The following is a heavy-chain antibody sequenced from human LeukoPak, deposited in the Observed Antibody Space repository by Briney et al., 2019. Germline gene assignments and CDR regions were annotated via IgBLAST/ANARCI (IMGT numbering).Heavy chain of an antibody. D-gene: IGHD5-12*01. Sequence: SETLSLTCTVSGGSFGNYYWSWIRQPPGKGLEWIGYIYDSGTTNYNPSLKSRVTVSVDTATNQFSLKLRSVTAADTAVYYCATDIGGYDKRDYWGQGTLVTVSS. V-gene: IGHV4-59*01. J-gene: IGHJ4*02. CDR2: IYDSGTT. CDR3: ATDIGGYDKRDY. CDR1: GGSFGNYY.